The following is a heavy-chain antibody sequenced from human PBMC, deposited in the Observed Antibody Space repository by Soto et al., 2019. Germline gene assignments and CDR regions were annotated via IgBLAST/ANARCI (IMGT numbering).Heavy chain of an antibody. Sequence: GGSLRLSCAASGFTFSSYSMNWVRQAPGKGLEWVSSISSSSSYIYYADSVKGRFTISRDNAKNSLYLQMNSLRAEDTAVYYCARDRVTEDYVWGIYRNEAFDIWGQGRMVTVAS. D-gene: IGHD3-16*02. CDR1: GFTFSSYS. CDR2: ISSSSSYI. V-gene: IGHV3-21*01. J-gene: IGHJ3*02. CDR3: ARDRVTEDYVWGIYRNEAFDI.